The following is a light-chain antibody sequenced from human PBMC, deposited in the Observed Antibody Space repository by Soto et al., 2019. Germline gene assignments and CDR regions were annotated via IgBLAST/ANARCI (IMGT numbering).Light chain of an antibody. V-gene: IGKV1-8*01. CDR3: QHYYTYPWT. Sequence: AIRMTQSPSSLSASTGDRVTITCRASQGVSSSLAWYQQKPGNAPKLLIYAASTLQSGVPSRFSGSGSGTDFTLTISCLQSEDFATYYCQHYYTYPWTFGQGTKVDIK. CDR1: QGVSSS. J-gene: IGKJ1*01. CDR2: AAS.